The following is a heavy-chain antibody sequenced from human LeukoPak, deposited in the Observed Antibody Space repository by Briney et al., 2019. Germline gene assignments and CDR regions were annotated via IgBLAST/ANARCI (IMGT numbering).Heavy chain of an antibody. Sequence: SQTLSLTCTVSGGSISSGGYYWSWIRQHPGKGLEWIGYIYYSGSTYYNPSLKSRVTISVDTSKNQFSLKLSSVTAADTAVYYCARALNDGITIFGGDFDYWGQGTLVTVSS. CDR1: GGSISSGGYY. CDR3: ARALNDGITIFGGDFDY. V-gene: IGHV4-31*03. CDR2: IYYSGST. J-gene: IGHJ4*02. D-gene: IGHD3-3*01.